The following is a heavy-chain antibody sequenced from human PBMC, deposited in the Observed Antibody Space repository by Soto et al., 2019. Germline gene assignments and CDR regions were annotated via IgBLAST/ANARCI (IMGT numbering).Heavy chain of an antibody. CDR2: IYYSGST. J-gene: IGHJ4*02. V-gene: IGHV4-61*01. CDR3: ARENRAVGFFDY. Sequence: SETLSLSCTVSGGSVNSGIYYWSWIPQPPGKGLEWIGYIYYSGSTNYNPSLKSRVTISLDTSKNQFSLKLSSVTAADTAVYYCARENRAVGFFDYWGQGTLVTVSS. CDR1: GGSVNSGIYY. D-gene: IGHD1-26*01.